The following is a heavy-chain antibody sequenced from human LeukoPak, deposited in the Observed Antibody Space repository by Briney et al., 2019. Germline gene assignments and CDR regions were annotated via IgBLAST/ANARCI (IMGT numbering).Heavy chain of an antibody. V-gene: IGHV4-31*03. CDR3: ARDYYDSSGYSVGMDV. Sequence: SETLSLTCTVSGGSISSGSYYWSWIRQHPGKGLEWIGYIYYSGSTYYNPSLKSRVTISVDTSKNQFSLKLSSVTAADTAVYYCARDYYDSSGYSVGMDVWGQGTTVTVSS. J-gene: IGHJ6*02. CDR2: IYYSGST. CDR1: GGSISSGSYY. D-gene: IGHD3-22*01.